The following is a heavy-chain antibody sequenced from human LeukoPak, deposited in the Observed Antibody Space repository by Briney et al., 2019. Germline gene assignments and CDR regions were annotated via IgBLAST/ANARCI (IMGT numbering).Heavy chain of an antibody. CDR1: GGSISSYY. D-gene: IGHD6-13*01. CDR3: ARAPRVQPRYNWFDP. J-gene: IGHJ5*02. V-gene: IGHV4-4*09. Sequence: SETLSLTCTVSGGSISSYYWIWLRQPPGKGLEWIGYIYTSGSNNYNPSLKSRVTISVDTSKNQFSLKLSSVTPADTAVYYCARAPRVQPRYNWFDPWGQGTLVTVSS. CDR2: IYTSGSN.